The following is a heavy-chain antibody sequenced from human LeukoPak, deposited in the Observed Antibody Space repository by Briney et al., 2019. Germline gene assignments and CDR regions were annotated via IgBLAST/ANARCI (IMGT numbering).Heavy chain of an antibody. CDR2: IKQDGSEK. CDR1: GFTFSSYW. D-gene: IGHD6-19*01. V-gene: IGHV3-7*01. CDR3: ARDFPYSSGWYADYYMDV. J-gene: IGHJ6*03. Sequence: GGSLRLSCAASGFTFSSYWMSWVRQAPGKGLEWVANIKQDGSEKYYVDSVKGRFTISRDNAKNSLYLQMNSLRAEDTAVYHCARDFPYSSGWYADYYMDVWGKGTTVTVSS.